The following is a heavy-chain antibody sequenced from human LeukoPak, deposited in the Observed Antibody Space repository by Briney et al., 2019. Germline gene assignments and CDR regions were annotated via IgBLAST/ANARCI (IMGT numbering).Heavy chain of an antibody. Sequence: GGSLRLSCAASGFTFSSYAMHWVRQAPGKGLKWVAVISYDGSNKYYADSVKGRFTIPRDNSKNTLYLQMNSLRAEDTAVYYCARVGNGSGSYPAHWGQGTLVTVSS. CDR1: GFTFSSYA. D-gene: IGHD3-10*01. J-gene: IGHJ4*02. V-gene: IGHV3-30*04. CDR3: ARVGNGSGSYPAH. CDR2: ISYDGSNK.